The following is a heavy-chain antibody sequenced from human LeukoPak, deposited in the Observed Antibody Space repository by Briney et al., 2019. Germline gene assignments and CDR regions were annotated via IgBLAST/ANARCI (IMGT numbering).Heavy chain of an antibody. D-gene: IGHD5-18*01. CDR2: IYYSGIT. CDR3: ARERRGYSYVVDY. J-gene: IGHJ4*02. Sequence: SETLSLTCAVSGGSISSSSYYWGWIRQPPGKGLEWIGTIYYSGITYFKPSLKSRVTISVDTSKNQFSLKLSSVTAADTAVYYCARERRGYSYVVDYWGQGTLVTVSS. V-gene: IGHV4-39*07. CDR1: GGSISSSSYY.